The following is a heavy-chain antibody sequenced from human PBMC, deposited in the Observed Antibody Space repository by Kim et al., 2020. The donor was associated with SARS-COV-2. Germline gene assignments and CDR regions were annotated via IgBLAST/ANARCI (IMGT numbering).Heavy chain of an antibody. Sequence: KYAQKFPSRVTITPDKSTSTAYMELSSLRSEDTAVYYCARGPSRGGNFDYWGQGTLVTVSS. CDR3: ARGPSRGGNFDY. V-gene: IGHV1-69*04. J-gene: IGHJ4*02. D-gene: IGHD1-26*01.